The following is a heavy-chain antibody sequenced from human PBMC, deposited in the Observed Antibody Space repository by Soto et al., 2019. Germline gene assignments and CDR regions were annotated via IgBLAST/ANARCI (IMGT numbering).Heavy chain of an antibody. Sequence: QVQLVQSGAEVEKPGSSMKVSCKASGGTFNSYDINWVRQAPGQGLEWMGGIIPIVETPKYAQKFQGRVTITADESTNTVYMELSSLRYEDTAMYYCARLSRPNYYDTSGFFKDNWFDPWGQGTLVTVSS. D-gene: IGHD3-22*01. CDR2: IIPIVETP. J-gene: IGHJ5*02. CDR1: GGTFNSYD. CDR3: ARLSRPNYYDTSGFFKDNWFDP. V-gene: IGHV1-69*01.